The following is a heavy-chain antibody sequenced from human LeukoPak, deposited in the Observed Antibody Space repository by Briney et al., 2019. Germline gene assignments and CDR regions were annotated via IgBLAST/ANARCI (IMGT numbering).Heavy chain of an antibody. CDR3: ARYYYDTSGYFHH. Sequence: GGSLRLSCAASGFIFSSYAMSWVRQAPGEGLEWVSAICGSGGSTYYADSVKGRFTIPRDNSKNTLYLQMNSLRAEDTAVYYCARYYYDTSGYFHHWGQGTLVTVSS. V-gene: IGHV3-23*01. CDR2: ICGSGGST. J-gene: IGHJ1*01. CDR1: GFIFSSYA. D-gene: IGHD3-22*01.